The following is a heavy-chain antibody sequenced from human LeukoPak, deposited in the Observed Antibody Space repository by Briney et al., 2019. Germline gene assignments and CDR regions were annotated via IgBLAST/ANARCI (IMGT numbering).Heavy chain of an antibody. CDR1: GGSFSGYY. V-gene: IGHV4-34*01. CDR2: INHSGST. CDR3: ARPALYSSSWYVY. J-gene: IGHJ4*02. Sequence: SETLSLTCAVYGGSFSGYYWSWIRQPPGKGLEWIGEINHSGSTNYNPSLKSRVTISVDTSKNQFSLKLSSVTAADTAVYYCARPALYSSSWYVYWGQGTLVTVSS. D-gene: IGHD6-13*01.